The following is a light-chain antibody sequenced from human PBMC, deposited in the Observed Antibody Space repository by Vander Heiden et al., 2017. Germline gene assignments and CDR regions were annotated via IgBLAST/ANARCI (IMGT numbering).Light chain of an antibody. CDR1: SSNIGAGYD. CDR2: GNS. V-gene: IGLV1-40*01. J-gene: IGLJ2*01. Sequence: QSVLTQPPSVSGAPGQRVTISCTGSSSNIGAGYDVHWYQHLPGTAPNLLIYGNSNRPSGVPDRFSVSTSGTSASLAITGLQAEDEADYYCQSYDSSLSGSVVFGGGTKLTVL. CDR3: QSYDSSLSGSVV.